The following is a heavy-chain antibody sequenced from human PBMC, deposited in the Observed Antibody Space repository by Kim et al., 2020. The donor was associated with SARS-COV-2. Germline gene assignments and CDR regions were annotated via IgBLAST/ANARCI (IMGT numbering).Heavy chain of an antibody. Sequence: ASVKVSCKASGYTFTSYYMHWVRQAPGQGLEWMGIINPSGGSTSYAQKFQGRVTMTRDTSTSTVYMELSSLRSEDTAVYYCARGLSVAGRYDAFDIWGQGTMVTVSS. V-gene: IGHV1-46*01. CDR3: ARGLSVAGRYDAFDI. CDR1: GYTFTSYY. J-gene: IGHJ3*02. D-gene: IGHD6-19*01. CDR2: INPSGGST.